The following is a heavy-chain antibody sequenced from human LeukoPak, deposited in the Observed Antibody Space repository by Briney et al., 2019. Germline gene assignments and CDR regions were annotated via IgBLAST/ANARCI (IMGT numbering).Heavy chain of an antibody. CDR2: INHSGST. CDR3: ARDRGTWNDDGFDY. V-gene: IGHV4-34*01. D-gene: IGHD1-1*01. CDR1: GGSFSGYY. Sequence: TSETLSLTCAVYGGSFSGYYWSWIRQPPGKGLEWIGEINHSGSTNYNPSLKSRVTISVDTSKNQFSLKLSSVTAADTAVYYGARDRGTWNDDGFDYWGQGTLVTVSS. J-gene: IGHJ4*02.